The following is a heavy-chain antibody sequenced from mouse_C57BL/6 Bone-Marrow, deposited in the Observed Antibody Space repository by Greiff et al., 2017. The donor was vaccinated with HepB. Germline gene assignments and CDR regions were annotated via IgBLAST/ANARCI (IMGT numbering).Heavy chain of an antibody. Sequence: QVQLQQSGAELARPGASVKLSCKASGYTFTSYGISWVKQRTGQGLEWIGEIYPRSGNTYYNEKFKGKATLTADKSSSTAYMELRSLTSEDSAVYFWARERGYYYGRRPWFAYWGQGTLVTVSA. J-gene: IGHJ3*01. CDR2: IYPRSGNT. D-gene: IGHD1-1*01. CDR1: GYTFTSYG. CDR3: ARERGYYYGRRPWFAY. V-gene: IGHV1-81*01.